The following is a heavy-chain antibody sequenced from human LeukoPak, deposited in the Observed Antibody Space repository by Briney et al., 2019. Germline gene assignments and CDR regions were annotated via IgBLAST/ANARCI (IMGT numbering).Heavy chain of an antibody. V-gene: IGHV3-21*01. Sequence: GGSLRLSCSASGFTFSSYSMNWVRQAPGKGLEWVSSIDFTSRYIYNADSVKGRFTTSRDNAKNSLDLQMNSLKVEDTAVYYCATPAAGPGAEYSLYWGQGTLVIVSS. J-gene: IGHJ1*01. CDR3: ATPAAGPGAEYSLY. D-gene: IGHD6-13*01. CDR2: IDFTSRYI. CDR1: GFTFSSYS.